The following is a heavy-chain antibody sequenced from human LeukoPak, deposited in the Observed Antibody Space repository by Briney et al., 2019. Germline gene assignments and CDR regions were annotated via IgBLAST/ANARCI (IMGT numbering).Heavy chain of an antibody. CDR3: AKESGKFDY. J-gene: IGHJ4*02. Sequence: PGGSLRLSCVASGLNFDDSAMHWVRQAPGKGLEWVSLISADGGSTFSADSVKGRFSISRDNSTNSLYLQMNSLRSEDTAMYYCAKESGKFDYWGQGTLVAVSS. CDR1: GLNFDDSA. V-gene: IGHV3-43*02. CDR2: ISADGGST.